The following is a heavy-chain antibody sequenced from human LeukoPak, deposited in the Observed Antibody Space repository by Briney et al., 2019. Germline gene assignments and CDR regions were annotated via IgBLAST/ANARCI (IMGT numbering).Heavy chain of an antibody. Sequence: APVKVSCKASGYTFTGYYMHWVRQAPGQGLEWMGWINPDSGVTHYAQNFQGRVTMTRDTSISTDYMDLSRLRSDDTAVYYCARALHPAGLDIWGQGTMVTVSS. V-gene: IGHV1-2*02. J-gene: IGHJ3*02. CDR3: ARALHPAGLDI. CDR1: GYTFTGYY. CDR2: INPDSGVT.